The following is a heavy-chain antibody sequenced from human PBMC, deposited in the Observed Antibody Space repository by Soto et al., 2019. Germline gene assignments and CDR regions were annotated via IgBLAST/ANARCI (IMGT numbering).Heavy chain of an antibody. CDR2: IYYSGST. V-gene: IGHV4-59*01. CDR1: GGSISSYY. D-gene: IGHD3-3*01. CDR3: GGEVSDLIFGGVTQQYYFDY. J-gene: IGHJ4*02. Sequence: QVQLQESGPGLVKPSETLSLTCTVSGGSISSYYWSWIRQPPGKGLEWIGYIYYSGSTNYNPSLKGRVPISVEPSKNQFSLKLSSVAAADPAVDFCGGEVSDLIFGGVTQQYYFDYWGQGTLVTVSS.